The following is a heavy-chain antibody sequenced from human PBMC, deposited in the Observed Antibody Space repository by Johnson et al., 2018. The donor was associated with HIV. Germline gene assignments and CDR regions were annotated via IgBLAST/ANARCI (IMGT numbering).Heavy chain of an antibody. CDR2: IYSGGST. CDR1: GFTVSSNY. CDR3: SSIHSYGLRAAFDI. J-gene: IGHJ3*02. Sequence: VQLVESGGGLVKHGGSLRLSCAASGFTVSSNYMSWVRQAPGKGLEWVSVIYSGGSTYYADSVKGRFTISRDNSKNTLYLQINSLRAGDTAVYYCSSIHSYGLRAAFDIWGQGTMVTVSS. V-gene: IGHV3-66*01. D-gene: IGHD5-18*01.